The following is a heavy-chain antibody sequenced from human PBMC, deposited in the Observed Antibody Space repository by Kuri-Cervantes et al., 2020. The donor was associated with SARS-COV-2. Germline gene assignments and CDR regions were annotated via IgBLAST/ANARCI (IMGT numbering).Heavy chain of an antibody. Sequence: ASVKVSCKASGYTFTGYYMHWVRQAPGQGLEWMGWINPNSGSTNYAQKFQGRVTMTRDTSISTAYMELSRLRSDDTAVYYCARDLEAVAGGAFDIWGQGTMVTVSS. CDR1: GYTFTGYY. V-gene: IGHV1-2*02. D-gene: IGHD6-19*01. J-gene: IGHJ3*02. CDR3: ARDLEAVAGGAFDI. CDR2: INPNSGST.